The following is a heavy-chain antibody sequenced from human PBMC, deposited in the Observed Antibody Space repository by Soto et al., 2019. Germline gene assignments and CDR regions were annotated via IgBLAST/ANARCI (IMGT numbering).Heavy chain of an antibody. CDR2: ISAYNGNT. V-gene: IGHV1-18*01. CDR1: GYTFTSYG. CDR3: ARGKASGWYNGIYYYYMDV. Sequence: QVQLVQSGAEVKKPGASVKVSFKASGYTFTSYGISWVRQAPGQGLEWMGWISAYNGNTNYAQKLQGRVTMTTDTSTSTAYMELRSLRSDDTAVYYCARGKASGWYNGIYYYYMDVWGKGTTVTVSS. D-gene: IGHD6-19*01. J-gene: IGHJ6*03.